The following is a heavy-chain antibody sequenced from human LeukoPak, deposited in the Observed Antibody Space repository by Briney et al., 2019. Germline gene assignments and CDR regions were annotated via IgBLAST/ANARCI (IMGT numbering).Heavy chain of an antibody. CDR1: GFTFSHYS. V-gene: IGHV3-48*02. Sequence: GGSLRLSCAASGFTFSHYSMNWVRQAPGKGLEWVSYIGGSGDAMYYADSVKGRFTISRDTAKNSLYLQMNSLRDEDTAVFYCVRDHAFGFDFWGQGTLVTVSS. D-gene: IGHD2-2*01. J-gene: IGHJ4*02. CDR3: VRDHAFGFDF. CDR2: IGGSGDAM.